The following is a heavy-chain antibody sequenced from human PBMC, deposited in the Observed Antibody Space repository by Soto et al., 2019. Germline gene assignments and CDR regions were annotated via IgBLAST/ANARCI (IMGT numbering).Heavy chain of an antibody. D-gene: IGHD1-26*01. CDR1: GGSISSGGYY. J-gene: IGHJ4*02. V-gene: IGHV4-31*03. CDR2: IYYSGST. CDR3: ARGYSGSYYAGRYFDY. Sequence: TLSLTCTVSGGSISSGGYYWSWIRQHPGKGLEWIGYIYYSGSTYYNPSLKSRVTISVDTSKNQFSLKLSSVTAADTAVYYCARGYSGSYYAGRYFDYWGQGTLVTVSS.